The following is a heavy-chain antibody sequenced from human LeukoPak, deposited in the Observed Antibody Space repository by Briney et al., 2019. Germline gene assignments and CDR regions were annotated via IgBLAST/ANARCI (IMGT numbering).Heavy chain of an antibody. D-gene: IGHD1-26*01. CDR1: GYTFTGYY. V-gene: IGHV1-2*02. J-gene: IGHJ4*02. CDR3: ARVSGSYSTYDY. CDR2: INPNGGGT. Sequence: ASVKVSCKASGYTFTGYYMHWVRQAPGQGLEWMGWINPNGGGTNYAQKFQGRVTMTRDTSISTAYMELSRLRSDDTAVYYCARVSGSYSTYDYWGQGTLVTVSS.